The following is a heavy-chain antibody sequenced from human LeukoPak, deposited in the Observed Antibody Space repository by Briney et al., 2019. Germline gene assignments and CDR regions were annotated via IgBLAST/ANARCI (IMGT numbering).Heavy chain of an antibody. J-gene: IGHJ3*01. V-gene: IGHV3-48*01. CDR3: ARDSWLDV. Sequence: GESLRLSCAASGFTFSSYSMTWVRQAPGMGLEWISYIWDSGTPIYYADSVKGRFTISRDNANNLVYLQMNSVRAEDTAVYYCARDSWLDVWGQGTMVIVSS. D-gene: IGHD3-9*01. CDR2: IWDSGTPI. CDR1: GFTFSSYS.